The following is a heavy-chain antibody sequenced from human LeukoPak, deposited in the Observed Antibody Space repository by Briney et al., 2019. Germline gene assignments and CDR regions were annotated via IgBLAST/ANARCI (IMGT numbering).Heavy chain of an antibody. V-gene: IGHV3-30*18. CDR3: AKDRRRSWFDP. CDR2: ISYNGSNK. CDR1: GFTFSSYG. Sequence: PGGSLRLSCAASGFTFSSYGMHWVRQAPGKGLEWVAVISYNGSNKYYADSVKGRFTISRDNSKNTLYLQMNSLRAEDTAVYYCAKDRRRSWFDPWGQGTLVTVSS. J-gene: IGHJ5*02.